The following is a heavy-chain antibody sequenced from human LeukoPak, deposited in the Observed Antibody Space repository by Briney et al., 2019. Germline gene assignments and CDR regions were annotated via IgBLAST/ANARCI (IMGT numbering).Heavy chain of an antibody. CDR3: ARVGSVGNYDFWSGYSE. Sequence: SVKVSCKASGGTFSSYAISWVRQAPGQGLEWMGGIIPIFGTANYAQKFQGRVTITTDESTSTAYMELSSLRSEDTAVYYCARVGSVGNYDFWSGYSEWGQGTLVTVSS. J-gene: IGHJ4*02. CDR1: GGTFSSYA. D-gene: IGHD3-3*01. CDR2: IIPIFGTA. V-gene: IGHV1-69*05.